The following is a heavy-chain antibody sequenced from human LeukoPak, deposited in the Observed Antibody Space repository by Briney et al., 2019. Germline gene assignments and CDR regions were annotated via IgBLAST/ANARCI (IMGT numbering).Heavy chain of an antibody. J-gene: IGHJ4*02. Sequence: SETLSLTCAVYGGSFSSYYWSWIRQPPGKGLEWIGYIYYSGSTNYNPSLKSRVTISVDTSKNHFSLNLRSVTAADTAVYYCARQITVAENFDYWGQGTLVTVSS. D-gene: IGHD6-19*01. CDR3: ARQITVAENFDY. V-gene: IGHV4-59*08. CDR1: GGSFSSYY. CDR2: IYYSGST.